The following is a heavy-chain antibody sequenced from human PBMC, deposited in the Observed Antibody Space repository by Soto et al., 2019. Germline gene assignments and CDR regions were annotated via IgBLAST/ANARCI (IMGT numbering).Heavy chain of an antibody. CDR1: GGSISSSSYY. Sequence: QLQLQESGPGLMKPSETLSLTCTVSGGSISSSSYYWGWIRQPPGKGLEWIGSIYYSGSTYYNPSLKSRVTISVDTSKNQFSLKLSSVTAADTAVYYCARGESSGYLYYYYYGMDVWGQGTTVTVSS. CDR2: IYYSGST. D-gene: IGHD3-22*01. J-gene: IGHJ6*02. V-gene: IGHV4-39*01. CDR3: ARGESSGYLYYYYYGMDV.